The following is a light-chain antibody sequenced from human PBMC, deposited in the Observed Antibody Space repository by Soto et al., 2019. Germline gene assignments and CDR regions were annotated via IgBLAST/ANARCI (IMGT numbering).Light chain of an antibody. CDR2: KAS. CDR1: QSISRW. CDR3: QQYNDYPWT. V-gene: IGKV1-5*03. Sequence: DIHMHQYTSTLSAYPGYRATTTCRASQSISRWLAWYQQKPGKVPKLLIYKASGLNSGVPSRFSGSGSGTEFTLTLSSLQPDDWATDDCQQYNDYPWTCGQVTKVDIK. J-gene: IGKJ1*01.